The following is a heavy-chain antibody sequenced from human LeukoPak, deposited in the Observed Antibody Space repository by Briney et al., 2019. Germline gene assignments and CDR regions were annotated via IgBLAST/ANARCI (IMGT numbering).Heavy chain of an antibody. V-gene: IGHV3-23*01. CDR3: AKDPNDDILYRFDY. CDR1: SLPFKLCA. CDR2: ISCSGGST. J-gene: IGHJ4*02. Sequence: GGSLRLSCAASSLPFKLCAMSWLRQAPGKGLECVSAISCSGGSTYYAESERGRYNISRDNSKNTLYLQMISLSAEDTDVYFCAKDPNDDILYRFDYWGRGTLVTVSS. D-gene: IGHD3-9*01.